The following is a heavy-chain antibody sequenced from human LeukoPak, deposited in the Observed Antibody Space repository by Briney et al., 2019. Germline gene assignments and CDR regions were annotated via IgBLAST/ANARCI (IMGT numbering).Heavy chain of an antibody. V-gene: IGHV3-48*03. CDR2: ISSSGSTI. CDR3: AKDTYDNSI. Sequence: PGGSLRLSCAASGFTFSSYEMNWVRQAPGKGLEWVSYISSSGSTIYYADSVKGRFTISRDNSKNTLYLQMNSLRVEDTAVYYCAKDTYDNSIWGRGTLVTVSS. CDR1: GFTFSSYE. J-gene: IGHJ4*02. D-gene: IGHD3-22*01.